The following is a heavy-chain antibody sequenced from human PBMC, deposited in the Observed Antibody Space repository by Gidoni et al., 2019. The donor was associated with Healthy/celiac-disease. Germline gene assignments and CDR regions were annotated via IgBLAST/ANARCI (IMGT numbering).Heavy chain of an antibody. D-gene: IGHD3-3*01. CDR3: ARDIGANDFWSGYNYYYYYMDV. J-gene: IGHJ6*03. CDR1: GFTFSSSS. V-gene: IGHV3-21*01. Sequence: EVQLVESGGGLVKPGGSLRLSCDASGFTFSSSSINWVRQAPGKGLEWVSSISSSSSYIYYADSVKGRFTISRDNAKNSLYLQMNSLRAEDTAVYYCARDIGANDFWSGYNYYYYYMDVWGKGTTVTVSS. CDR2: ISSSSSYI.